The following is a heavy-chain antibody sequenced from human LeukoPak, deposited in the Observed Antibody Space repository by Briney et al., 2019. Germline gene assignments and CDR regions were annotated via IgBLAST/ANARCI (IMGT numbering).Heavy chain of an antibody. Sequence: GASVKVSCKASGYTFTSFDISWVRQAPGQGLEWMGGIIPIFGTANYAQKFQGRVTITADESTSTAYMELSSLRSEDTAVYYCSVDSGYWGQGTLVTVSS. V-gene: IGHV1-69*13. CDR3: SVDSGY. CDR1: GYTFTSFD. CDR2: IIPIFGTA. D-gene: IGHD2-21*01. J-gene: IGHJ4*02.